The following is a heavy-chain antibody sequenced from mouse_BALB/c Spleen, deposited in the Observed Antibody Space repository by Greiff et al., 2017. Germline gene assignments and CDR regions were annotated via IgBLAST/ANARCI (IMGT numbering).Heavy chain of an antibody. J-gene: IGHJ4*01. CDR1: GFNIKDTY. Sequence: VQLQQSGAELVKPGASVKLSCTASGFNIKDTYMHWVKQRPEQGLEWIGRIDPANGNTKYDPKFQGKATITADTSSNTAYLQLSSLTSEDTAVYYCASLTHYAMDYWGQGTSVTVSA. CDR2: IDPANGNT. CDR3: ASLTHYAMDY. V-gene: IGHV14-3*02.